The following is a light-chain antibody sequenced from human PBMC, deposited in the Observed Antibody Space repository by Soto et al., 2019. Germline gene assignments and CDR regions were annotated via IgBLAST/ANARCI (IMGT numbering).Light chain of an antibody. CDR1: QSISTW. V-gene: IGKV1-5*03. Sequence: DIQMTQSPSTLSASVGDRVTITCRASQSISTWLAWYQQKPGKAPKLLIYKASSLESGVPSRFSGSGSGIEFTLTISSLQPDDSATYYCQQYINRWTFGQGTKVEIK. CDR2: KAS. CDR3: QQYINRWT. J-gene: IGKJ1*01.